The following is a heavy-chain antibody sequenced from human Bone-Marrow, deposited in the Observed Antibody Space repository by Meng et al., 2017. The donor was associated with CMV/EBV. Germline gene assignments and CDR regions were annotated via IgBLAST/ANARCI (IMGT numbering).Heavy chain of an antibody. D-gene: IGHD3/OR15-3a*01. CDR3: ARDKEGILGH. CDR2: INHSGST. V-gene: IGHV4-34*01. Sequence: SLTCAVYGGSFSGYYWSWIRQPPGKGLEWIGEINHSGSTNYNPSLKSRVTISLDTSKNQFSLKLGSVTAADTAVYYCARDKEGILGHWGQGTLVTV. J-gene: IGHJ4*02. CDR1: GGSFSGYY.